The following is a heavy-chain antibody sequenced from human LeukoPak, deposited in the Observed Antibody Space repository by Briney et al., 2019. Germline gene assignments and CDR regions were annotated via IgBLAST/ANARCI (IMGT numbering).Heavy chain of an antibody. CDR2: IYYSGST. Sequence: PSETLSLTCTVSGGSISSSSYYWGWIRQPPGKGLEWIGSIYYSGSTYYNPSLKSRVTISVDTSKNHFSLKLSSVTATDTAVYYCARSHLAYCGGDCWYGWFDPWGQGTLVTVSS. CDR3: ARSHLAYCGGDCWYGWFDP. D-gene: IGHD2-21*02. V-gene: IGHV4-39*02. J-gene: IGHJ5*02. CDR1: GGSISSSSYY.